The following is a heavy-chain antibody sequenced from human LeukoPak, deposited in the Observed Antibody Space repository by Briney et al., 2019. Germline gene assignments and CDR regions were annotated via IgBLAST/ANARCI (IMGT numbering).Heavy chain of an antibody. V-gene: IGHV1-18*01. Sequence: QKFQGRVTMTTDTSTSTAYMELRSLRSDDTAVYYCARDRGRPVFYYGMDVWGKGTTVTVSS. J-gene: IGHJ6*04. CDR3: ARDRGRPVFYYGMDV. D-gene: IGHD1-1*01.